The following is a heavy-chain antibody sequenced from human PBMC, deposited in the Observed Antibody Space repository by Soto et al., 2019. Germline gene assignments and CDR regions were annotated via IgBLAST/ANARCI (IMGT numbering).Heavy chain of an antibody. D-gene: IGHD6-6*01. CDR1: GGSISSYY. J-gene: IGHJ6*03. CDR3: ARDIGEYSSSPIMDV. V-gene: IGHV4-59*01. Sequence: SETLSLTCTVSGGSISSYYWSWIRQPPGKGLEWIGYIYYSGSTNYNPSLKSRATISVDTSKNQFSLKLSSVTAADTAVYYCARDIGEYSSSPIMDVWGKGTTVTVSS. CDR2: IYYSGST.